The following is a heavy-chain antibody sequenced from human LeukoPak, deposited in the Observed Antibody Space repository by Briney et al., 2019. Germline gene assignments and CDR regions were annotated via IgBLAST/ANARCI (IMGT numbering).Heavy chain of an antibody. D-gene: IGHD4-4*01. V-gene: IGHV4-61*05. J-gene: IGHJ6*02. CDR3: ARRNPTVTAYYYYYGMDV. CDR1: GGSISSSSYY. CDR2: IYYSGST. Sequence: SETLSLTCTVSGGSISSSSYYWSWLRQPPGKGLEWIGYIYYSGSTNYNPSLKSRVTISVDTSKNQFSLKLSSVTAADTAVYYCARRNPTVTAYYYYYGMDVWGQGTTVTVSS.